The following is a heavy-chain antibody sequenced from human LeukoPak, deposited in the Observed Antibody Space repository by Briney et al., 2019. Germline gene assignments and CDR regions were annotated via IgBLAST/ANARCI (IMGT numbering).Heavy chain of an antibody. CDR1: GFTFNSYA. D-gene: IGHD1-14*01. CDR2: IGGGGENT. CDR3: AKVLTGSQDY. V-gene: IGHV3-23*01. Sequence: GGSLRLSCAASGFTFNSYALSWVRQAPGKGLEWVSTIGGGGENTYYADSVKGRFTISRDSSKNTVYLHIKSLRAEDTAVYFCAKVLTGSQDYWGQGTLVTVTS. J-gene: IGHJ4*02.